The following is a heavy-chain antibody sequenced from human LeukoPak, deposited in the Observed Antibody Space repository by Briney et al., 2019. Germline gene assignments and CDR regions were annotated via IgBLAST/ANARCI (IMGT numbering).Heavy chain of an antibody. CDR1: GGSISSYY. D-gene: IGHD3-10*01. V-gene: IGHV4-4*07. CDR3: AREAMMVRGGWAGFDP. Sequence: SETLSLTCTVSGGSISSYYWSWIRQPAGKGLEWIGRIYTSGSTNYNPSLKSRVTMSVDTSKNQFSLKLSSVTAADTAVYYCAREAMMVRGGWAGFDPWGQGTLVTVSS. J-gene: IGHJ5*02. CDR2: IYTSGST.